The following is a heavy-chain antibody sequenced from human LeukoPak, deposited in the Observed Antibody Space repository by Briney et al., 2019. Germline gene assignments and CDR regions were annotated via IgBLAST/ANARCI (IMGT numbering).Heavy chain of an antibody. CDR1: GFTFSSYA. Sequence: GRSLRLSCAASGFTFSSYAMHWVRQAPGKGLEWVAVISYDGSNKYYADSVKGRFTISRDNSKNTLYLQMNSLRAEDTAVYYCAKDRPGGSYYQEFDYWGQGTLVTVSS. CDR3: AKDRPGGSYYQEFDY. CDR2: ISYDGSNK. J-gene: IGHJ4*02. V-gene: IGHV3-30-3*01. D-gene: IGHD1-26*01.